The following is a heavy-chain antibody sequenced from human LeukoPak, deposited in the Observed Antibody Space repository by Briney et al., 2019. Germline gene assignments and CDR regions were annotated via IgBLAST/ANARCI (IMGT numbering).Heavy chain of an antibody. V-gene: IGHV1-8*01. D-gene: IGHD3-3*01. Sequence: ASVKVSCKASGYTFTSYDINWVRQATGQGFEWMGWMNPNSGNTGYAQKFQGRVTMTRNTSISTAYMELSSLRSEDTAVYYCARRLATYYDFWSGYYTDYFDYWGQGTLVTVSS. CDR2: MNPNSGNT. CDR1: GYTFTSYD. J-gene: IGHJ4*02. CDR3: ARRLATYYDFWSGYYTDYFDY.